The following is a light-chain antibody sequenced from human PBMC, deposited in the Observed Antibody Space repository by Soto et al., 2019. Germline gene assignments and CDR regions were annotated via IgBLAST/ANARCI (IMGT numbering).Light chain of an antibody. CDR1: QSVGSY. V-gene: IGKV3-11*01. CDR2: DAS. Sequence: EIVLIQSPATLSLSPGERATLSCRASQSVGSYLAWYQHKPGQAPRLLISDASNRATGIPARFSGSGSGTDFTLTISSLEPEDFSVYYCQQRYNWPITFGQGTRLEIK. J-gene: IGKJ5*01. CDR3: QQRYNWPIT.